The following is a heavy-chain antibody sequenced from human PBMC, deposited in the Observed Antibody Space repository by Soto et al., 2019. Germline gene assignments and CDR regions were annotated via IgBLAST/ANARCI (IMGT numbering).Heavy chain of an antibody. D-gene: IGHD1-26*01. V-gene: IGHV3-23*01. CDR1: GFTFSSYA. CDR3: AKSRGFVFQWELLDY. Sequence: GGSLRLSCAASGFTFSSYAMSWVRQAPGKGLEWVSAISGSGGSTYYADSVKGRFTISRDNSKNTLYLQMNSLRAEDTAVYYCAKSRGFVFQWELLDYWGQGTLVTVSS. J-gene: IGHJ4*02. CDR2: ISGSGGST.